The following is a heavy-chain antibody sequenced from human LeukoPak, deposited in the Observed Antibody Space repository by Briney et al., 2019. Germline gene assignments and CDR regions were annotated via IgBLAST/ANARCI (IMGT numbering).Heavy chain of an antibody. D-gene: IGHD3-3*01. CDR2: INPSGGST. V-gene: IGHV1-46*01. CDR3: ARDGSVRHYDFWSGYFQFDY. Sequence: ASVKVSCKASGYTFTSYYMHWVRQAPGQGLAWMGIINPSGGSTSYAQKFQGRVTMTRDTSTSTVYMELSSLRSEDTAVYYCARDGSVRHYDFWSGYFQFDYWGQGTLVTVSS. CDR1: GYTFTSYY. J-gene: IGHJ4*02.